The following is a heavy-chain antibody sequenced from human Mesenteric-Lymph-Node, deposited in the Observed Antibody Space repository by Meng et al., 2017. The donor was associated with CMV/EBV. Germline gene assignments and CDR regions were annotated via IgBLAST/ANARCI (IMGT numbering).Heavy chain of an antibody. V-gene: IGHV3-21*04. CDR1: GFIFSRYT. D-gene: IGHD6-25*01. CDR2: ISFASSHR. Sequence: GESLKISCAASGFIFSRYTMNWVRQAPGKGLEWVASISFASSHRYYVESVEGRFTISRDNAKNSVFLQMNSLRVEDTAVYYCARDSGLAAAGTDSWGQGTLVTVSS. CDR3: ARDSGLAAAGTDS. J-gene: IGHJ4*02.